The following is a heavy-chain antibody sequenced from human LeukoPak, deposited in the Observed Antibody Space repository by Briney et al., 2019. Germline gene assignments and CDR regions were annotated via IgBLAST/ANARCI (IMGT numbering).Heavy chain of an antibody. CDR1: GFTFSGYA. CDR3: AKDPLIPGTN. CDR2: ISYDGSND. D-gene: IGHD1/OR15-1a*01. V-gene: IGHV3-30-3*01. J-gene: IGHJ4*02. Sequence: GGSLRLSCAASGFTFSGYAMHWVRQAPGKGLEWVAVISYDGSNDYYADSVKGRFTISRDNSKNTLYLQVNSLRAEDTAVYYCAKDPLIPGTNWGQGTLVTVSS.